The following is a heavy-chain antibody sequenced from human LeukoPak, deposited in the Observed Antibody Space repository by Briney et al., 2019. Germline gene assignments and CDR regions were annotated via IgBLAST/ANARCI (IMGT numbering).Heavy chain of an antibody. CDR3: LNSGSNYEAVS. Sequence: SETLSLTCTVSGSSIRTYTHWGWIRQPPGKGLEWIGSIHHTGKTYYNPSLESRVTISVDTSKNQFSLKLSSVSAADTAFYFCLNSGSNYEAVSWGQGTLVTVSS. V-gene: IGHV4-38-2*02. CDR1: GSSIRTYTH. CDR2: IHHTGKT. J-gene: IGHJ5*02. D-gene: IGHD5-18*01.